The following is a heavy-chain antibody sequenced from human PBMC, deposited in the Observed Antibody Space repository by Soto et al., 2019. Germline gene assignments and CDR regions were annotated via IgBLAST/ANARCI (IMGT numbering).Heavy chain of an antibody. CDR1: GGSFSDYF. J-gene: IGHJ2*01. Sequence: SETLSLTCAVYGGSFSDYFWSWIRQPPGKGLEWIGDINHSGSTNYNPSLKSRVTISVATSKNQFSLKLSSVTAADTAVYYCARGGSLYWYFDLWGRGTLVTVSS. D-gene: IGHD1-26*01. CDR2: INHSGST. V-gene: IGHV4-34*01. CDR3: ARGGSLYWYFDL.